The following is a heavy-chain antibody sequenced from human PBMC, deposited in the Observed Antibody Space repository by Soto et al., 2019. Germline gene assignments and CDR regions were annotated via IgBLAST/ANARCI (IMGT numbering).Heavy chain of an antibody. CDR2: IYHSGST. J-gene: IGHJ5*02. D-gene: IGHD3-3*01. Sequence: SETLSLTCAVSGGSISSSGYSWSWIRQPPGKGLEWIGYIYHSGSTYYNPSLKSRVTISVDRSKNQFSLKPSPVTAADTAVYYCASSSVTIFGVVNWFDPWGQGTLVTVS. V-gene: IGHV4-30-2*01. CDR3: ASSSVTIFGVVNWFDP. CDR1: GGSISSSGYS.